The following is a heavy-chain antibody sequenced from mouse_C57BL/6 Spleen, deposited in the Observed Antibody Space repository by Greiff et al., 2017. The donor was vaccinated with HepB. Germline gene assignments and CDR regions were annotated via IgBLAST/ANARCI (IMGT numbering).Heavy chain of an antibody. D-gene: IGHD2-3*01. V-gene: IGHV1-81*01. Sequence: VQLQQSGAELARPGASVKLSCKASGYTFTSYGISWVKQRTGQGLEWIGEIYPRSGNTYYNEKFKGKATLTADKSSSTAYMELRSLTSEDSAVYFCARHDGYPFAYWGQGTLVTVSA. CDR1: GYTFTSYG. CDR3: ARHDGYPFAY. J-gene: IGHJ3*01. CDR2: IYPRSGNT.